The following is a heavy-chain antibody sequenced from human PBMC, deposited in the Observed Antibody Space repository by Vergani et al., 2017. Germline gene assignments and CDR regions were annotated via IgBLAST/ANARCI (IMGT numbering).Heavy chain of an antibody. CDR2: IIPIFGTA. D-gene: IGHD3-3*01. J-gene: IGHJ6*02. CDR1: GGTFSSYA. V-gene: IGHV1-69*01. Sequence: QVQLVQSGAEVKKPGSSVKVSCKASGGTFSSYAISWVRQAPGQGLEWMGGIIPIFGTANYAQKFQGRVTITADESTSTAYMELSSLRSEDTAVYYCANRDITIFGVVIMRGYYYYGMDVWGQGTTVTVSS. CDR3: ANRDITIFGVVIMRGYYYYGMDV.